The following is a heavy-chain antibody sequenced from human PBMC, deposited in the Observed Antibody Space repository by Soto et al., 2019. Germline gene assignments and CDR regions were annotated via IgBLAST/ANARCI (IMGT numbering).Heavy chain of an antibody. CDR2: LNTYNDYT. Sequence: QVQLVQSGAEVKNPGASVKVSCKASGYSFTRYGIAWARQAPGQVLEWMGWLNTYNDYTNYARNLQGRGTLTTDTSRRNVFVGLTRMRAKVTAIYFCVIVDVFVTRSPQDVWGPGTMVMVSS. V-gene: IGHV1-18*01. CDR1: GYSFTRYG. J-gene: IGHJ6*02. CDR3: VIVDVFVTRSPQDV. D-gene: IGHD3-16*02.